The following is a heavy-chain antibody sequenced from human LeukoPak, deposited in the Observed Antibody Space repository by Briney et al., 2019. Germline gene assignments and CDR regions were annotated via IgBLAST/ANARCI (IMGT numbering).Heavy chain of an antibody. CDR3: AKEVATIEHYYYGMDV. D-gene: IGHD5-24*01. CDR2: ISADGSDT. Sequence: GGSLRLSCVASGFTFDDFAIHWVRQAPGKGLEWVSLISADGSDTYYADSVKGRFSISRDHSKNSLYLQMNSLRSEDTAVYYCAKEVATIEHYYYGMDVWGQGTTVAVSS. V-gene: IGHV3-43*02. J-gene: IGHJ6*02. CDR1: GFTFDDFA.